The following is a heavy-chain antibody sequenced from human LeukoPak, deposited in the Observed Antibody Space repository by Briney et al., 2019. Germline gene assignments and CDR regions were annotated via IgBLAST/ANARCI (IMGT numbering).Heavy chain of an antibody. V-gene: IGHV3-23*01. CDR3: ARDGYSSSWSDFDY. CDR2: ISGSGDTT. D-gene: IGHD6-13*01. J-gene: IGHJ4*02. Sequence: GGSLRLSCAASGFTFSSYAMGWVRQAPGKGPEWVSGISGSGDTTYYADSVKGRFTISRDNAKNSLYLQMNSLRDEDTAVYYCARDGYSSSWSDFDYWGQGTLVTVSS. CDR1: GFTFSSYA.